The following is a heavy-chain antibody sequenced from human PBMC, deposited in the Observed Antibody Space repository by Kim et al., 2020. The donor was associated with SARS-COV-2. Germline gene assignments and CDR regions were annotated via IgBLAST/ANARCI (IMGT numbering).Heavy chain of an antibody. CDR3: ARRGEGDYGDYCLDY. CDR1: GGSISRFY. V-gene: IGHV4-59*08. D-gene: IGHD4-17*01. Sequence: SETLSLTCTVSGGSISRFYWSWIRQPPRKGLEYIGYIYYSGSTNYNPSLKSRVTISVDTSKNQFSLRLTSVTAADTAMYYCARRGEGDYGDYCLDYWGRGTLVTVSS. J-gene: IGHJ4*02. CDR2: IYYSGST.